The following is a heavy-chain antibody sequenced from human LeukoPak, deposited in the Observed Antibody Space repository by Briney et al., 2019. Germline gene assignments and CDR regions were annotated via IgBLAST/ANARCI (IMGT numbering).Heavy chain of an antibody. V-gene: IGHV3-23*01. Sequence: SGGSLRLSCAASGFTFSSYAMSWVRQTPGKGLEWVSAISGSGGSTHYADSVKGRFTISRDNSKTTLYLQMNGLRAEDTALYYCAKDVYYYDSSGSHNWFDPWGQGTLVTVSS. CDR1: GFTFSSYA. D-gene: IGHD3-22*01. CDR3: AKDVYYYDSSGSHNWFDP. CDR2: ISGSGGST. J-gene: IGHJ5*02.